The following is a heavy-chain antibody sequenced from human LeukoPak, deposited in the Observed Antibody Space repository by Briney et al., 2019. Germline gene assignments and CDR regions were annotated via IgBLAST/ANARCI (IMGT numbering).Heavy chain of an antibody. CDR2: ISSSSNTI. CDR1: GFSISSYS. Sequence: GGSLRLSCAASGFSISSYSMNWVRQAPGKGLEWVSYISSSSNTIYYADSVKGRFTISRDNAKNSLYLQMNSLRAEDTAVYYCARDRSGSMDDAFDIWGQGTMVTVSS. D-gene: IGHD1-26*01. J-gene: IGHJ3*02. CDR3: ARDRSGSMDDAFDI. V-gene: IGHV3-48*04.